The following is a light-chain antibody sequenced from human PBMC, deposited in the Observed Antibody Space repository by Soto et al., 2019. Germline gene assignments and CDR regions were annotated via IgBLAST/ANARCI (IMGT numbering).Light chain of an antibody. V-gene: IGKV1-17*03. CDR2: SAS. Sequence: DIQMTQSPSAMSASVGDRVTINCRASQDIKYYLAWFQQKPGKVPKRLIYSASSLQSGVPSRFSGSGSGTKFTLTILGLQPEESATYYCLQHNSYPLSFGGGTKVEIK. J-gene: IGKJ4*01. CDR1: QDIKYY. CDR3: LQHNSYPLS.